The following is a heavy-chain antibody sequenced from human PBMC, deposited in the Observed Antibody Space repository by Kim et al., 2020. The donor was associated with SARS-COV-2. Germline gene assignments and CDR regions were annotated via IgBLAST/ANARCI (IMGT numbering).Heavy chain of an antibody. D-gene: IGHD2-21*02. CDR1: GFTFGDYA. V-gene: IGHV3-49*03. J-gene: IGHJ3*02. CDR2: IRSKAYGGTT. Sequence: GGSLRLSCTASGFTFGDYAMSWFRQAPGKGLEWVGFIRSKAYGGTTEYAASVKGRFTISRDDSKSIAYLQMNSLKTEDTAVYYCTRREGHIVVVTASDAFDIWGQGTMVTVSS. CDR3: TRREGHIVVVTASDAFDI.